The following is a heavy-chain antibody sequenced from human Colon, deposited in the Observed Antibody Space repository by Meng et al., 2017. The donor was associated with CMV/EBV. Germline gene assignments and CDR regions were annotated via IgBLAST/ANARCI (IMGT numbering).Heavy chain of an antibody. CDR1: GFTFSSYA. V-gene: IGHV3-23*03. Sequence: GESLKISCAASGFTFSSYAMSWVRQAPGKGLEWVSVIYSGGSSTYYADSVKGRFTISRDNSKNTLYLQMNSLRAEDTAVYYCTTDQGTRQNLGGWGQGTLVTVSS. CDR2: IYSGGSST. D-gene: IGHD3-16*01. J-gene: IGHJ4*02. CDR3: TTDQGTRQNLGG.